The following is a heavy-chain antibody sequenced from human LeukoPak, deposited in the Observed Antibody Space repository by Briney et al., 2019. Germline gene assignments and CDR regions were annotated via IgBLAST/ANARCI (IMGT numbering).Heavy chain of an antibody. Sequence: GGSLRLSCAASGFIFSDYTMNWVRQAPGKGLEWVSNISSSSSIITYADSVRGRFTISRDNAKKSLYLQMNSLRAEDTAVYYCVRDFRFLEDYWGQGTLVTVSS. CDR1: GFIFSDYT. CDR2: ISSSSSII. CDR3: VRDFRFLEDY. V-gene: IGHV3-48*01. J-gene: IGHJ4*02. D-gene: IGHD3-3*01.